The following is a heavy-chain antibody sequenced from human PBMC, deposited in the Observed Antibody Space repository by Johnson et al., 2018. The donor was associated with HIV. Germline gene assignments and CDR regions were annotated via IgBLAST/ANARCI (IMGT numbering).Heavy chain of an antibody. V-gene: IGHV3-7*04. J-gene: IGHJ3*02. CDR2: IKQDGSEK. Sequence: VQLVESGGGLVQPGGSLRLSCAASGFTFSSYWMSWVRQAPGKGLEWVANIKQDGSEKYYVDSVKGRFTISRDNAKNSLYLQMTSLRAEDTAVYYCARGDTAMGYDAFDIWGQGTMVTVSS. CDR3: ARGDTAMGYDAFDI. CDR1: GFTFSSYW. D-gene: IGHD5-18*01.